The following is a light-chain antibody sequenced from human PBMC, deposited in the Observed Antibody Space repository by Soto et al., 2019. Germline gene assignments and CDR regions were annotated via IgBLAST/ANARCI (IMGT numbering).Light chain of an antibody. J-gene: IGKJ3*01. V-gene: IGKV3-15*01. Sequence: IVMTQSPATLSVSPGERATLSCRASQSVRSNLAWYQQKPGQAPRLLIYGASTRATGIPVRFSGSGSGTDFTLTIRSLQSEDLAVYYCQQYNNWPSFTFGPGTKVDIK. CDR2: GAS. CDR3: QQYNNWPSFT. CDR1: QSVRSN.